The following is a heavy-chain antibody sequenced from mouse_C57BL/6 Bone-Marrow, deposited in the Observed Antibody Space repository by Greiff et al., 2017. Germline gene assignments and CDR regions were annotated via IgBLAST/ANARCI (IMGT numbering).Heavy chain of an antibody. J-gene: IGHJ2*01. CDR1: GYTFTNYW. V-gene: IGHV1-63*01. CDR2: IYPGGGYT. CDR3: ARSNWDVDFDY. D-gene: IGHD4-1*02. Sequence: VNVVESGAELVRPGTSVKMSCKASGYTFTNYWIGWAKQRPGHGLEWIGDIYPGGGYTNYNEEFKGKATLTADKSASTAYMQFSSLTSEDSAIYSCARSNWDVDFDYWGQGTTLTVSS.